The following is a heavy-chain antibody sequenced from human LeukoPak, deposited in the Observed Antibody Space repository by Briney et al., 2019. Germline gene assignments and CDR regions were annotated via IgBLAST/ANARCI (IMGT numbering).Heavy chain of an antibody. CDR3: ARPYYYDSRIDP. CDR1: GGSSSSGDYY. V-gene: IGHV4-30-4*01. J-gene: IGHJ5*02. D-gene: IGHD3-22*01. Sequence: PSETLSLTCTVSGGSSSSGDYYWSWIRQPPGKGLEWIAYMYYSGSTYYNPSLKSRVTMSADTSKNQLSLKLSSVTAADTAVYYCARPYYYDSRIDPWGQGILVTVSS. CDR2: MYYSGST.